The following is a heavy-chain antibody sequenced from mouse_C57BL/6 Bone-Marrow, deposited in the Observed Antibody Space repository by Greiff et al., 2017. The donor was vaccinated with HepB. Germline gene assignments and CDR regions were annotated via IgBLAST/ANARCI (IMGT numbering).Heavy chain of an antibody. CDR3: ARLTTVVSRFDY. Sequence: QVQLQQPGAELVKPGASVKLSCKASGYTFTSYWMHWVKQRPGQGLEWIGMIHPNSGSTNYNEKFKSKATLTEDKSSSTAYMQLSSLTSEDSAVYYCARLTTVVSRFDYWGQGTTLTVSS. J-gene: IGHJ2*01. CDR2: IHPNSGST. V-gene: IGHV1-64*01. D-gene: IGHD1-1*01. CDR1: GYTFTSYW.